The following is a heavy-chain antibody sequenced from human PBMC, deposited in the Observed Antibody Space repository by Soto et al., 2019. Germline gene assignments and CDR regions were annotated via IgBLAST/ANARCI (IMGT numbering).Heavy chain of an antibody. V-gene: IGHV1-69*05. CDR2: IIPIFGTA. D-gene: IGHD2-8*02. CDR1: GGTFSSYA. J-gene: IGHJ3*02. Sequence: SVKVSCKASGGTFSSYAISWVRQAPGQGLEWMGGIIPIFGTANYAQKFQGRVTMTRNTSISTAYMELSSLRSEDTAVYYCARSPLLAFIRAGGDAFDIWGQGTMVTVSS. CDR3: ARSPLLAFIRAGGDAFDI.